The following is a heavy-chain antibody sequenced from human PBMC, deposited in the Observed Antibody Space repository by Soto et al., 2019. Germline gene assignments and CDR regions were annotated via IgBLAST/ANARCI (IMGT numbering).Heavy chain of an antibody. J-gene: IGHJ4*02. Sequence: QVQLQESGPGLVKPSETLSLTCTVSGGSISSYYWSWIRQHPGKGLEWIGYIYYSGSTNYNPSLKSRVTISVDTSKNQSSLKPSSVTAADTAVYYCARDRSNLGYQLPTPDYWGQGTLVTVSS. D-gene: IGHD2-2*01. CDR1: GGSISSYY. CDR3: ARDRSNLGYQLPTPDY. V-gene: IGHV4-59*01. CDR2: IYYSGST.